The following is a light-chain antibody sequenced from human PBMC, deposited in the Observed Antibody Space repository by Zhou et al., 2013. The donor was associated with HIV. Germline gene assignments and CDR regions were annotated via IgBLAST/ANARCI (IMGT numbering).Light chain of an antibody. J-gene: IGKJ2*01. V-gene: IGKV3-20*01. CDR2: GAS. CDR1: QNIAGNY. CDR3: QQYGSWPRT. Sequence: EIVLTQSPGTLSLSPGERGTLSCRASQNIAGNYLAWYQQKPGQAPRLLIYGASTKTTGIPDRFSGSGSGTDFTLTISRLELEDFAVYYCQQYGSWPRTFGQGTKLEIK.